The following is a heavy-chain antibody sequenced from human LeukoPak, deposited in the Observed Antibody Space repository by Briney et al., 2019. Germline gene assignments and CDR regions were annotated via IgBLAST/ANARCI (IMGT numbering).Heavy chain of an antibody. J-gene: IGHJ6*02. Sequence: ASVKVSCKASGGTSSSYAISWVRQAPGQGLEWMGRIIPILGIANYAQKLQGRVTITADKSTSTAYMELSSPRSEDTAVYYCARDRYCSSASCNNYYYYGMDVWGQGTTVTVSS. V-gene: IGHV1-69*04. CDR1: GGTSSSYA. CDR3: ARDRYCSSASCNNYYYYGMDV. CDR2: IIPILGIA. D-gene: IGHD2-2*01.